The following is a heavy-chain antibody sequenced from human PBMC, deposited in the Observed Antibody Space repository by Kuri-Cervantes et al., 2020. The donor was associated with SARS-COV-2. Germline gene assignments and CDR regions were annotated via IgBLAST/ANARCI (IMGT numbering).Heavy chain of an antibody. CDR3: ARGDAFDI. J-gene: IGHJ3*02. V-gene: IGHV6-1*01. Sequence: SETLSLTCAISGDSVSSNSAAWNWIRQSPSRGLEWLGRTYYRSRWYDDYAVSVKSRITISPDTSKNQFSLLLNSVTPEDTAVYYCARGDAFDIWGQGTMVTVSS. CDR1: GDSVSSNSAA. CDR2: TYYRSRWYD.